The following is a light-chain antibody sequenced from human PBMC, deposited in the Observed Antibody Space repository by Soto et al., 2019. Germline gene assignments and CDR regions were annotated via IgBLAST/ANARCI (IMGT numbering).Light chain of an antibody. CDR3: QQRSNWPPLT. CDR1: RSVSSN. CDR2: GAS. Sequence: EIVMTPSPATLSVSPGERATLSCRASRSVSSNLAWYQQKPGQAPRLLIYGASTRATGIPARFSGSGSGTQFTLTISRLEPEDFAVYYCQQRSNWPPLTCGGGTKVDIK. J-gene: IGKJ4*01. V-gene: IGKV3-15*01.